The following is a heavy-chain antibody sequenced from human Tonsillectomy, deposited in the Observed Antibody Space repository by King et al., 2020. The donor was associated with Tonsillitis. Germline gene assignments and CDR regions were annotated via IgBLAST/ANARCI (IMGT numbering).Heavy chain of an antibody. Sequence: VQLVESGGGVVQPGGSLRLSCAASGFTFSTYGMHWVRQAPGKGLEWVAFIRFDGSHKYYADSVKGRFTISRDNSKKTLYLQMNSLGAEDTAMYYCAKDFSGCGMDLWGQGPTVTVSS. D-gene: IGHD6-19*01. CDR3: AKDFSGCGMDL. J-gene: IGHJ6*02. CDR1: GFTFSTYG. V-gene: IGHV3-30*02. CDR2: IRFDGSHK.